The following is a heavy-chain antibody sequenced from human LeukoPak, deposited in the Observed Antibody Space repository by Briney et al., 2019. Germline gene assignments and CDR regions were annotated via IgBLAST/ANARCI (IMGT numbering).Heavy chain of an antibody. Sequence: GGSLRLSCAASGFTFSSYGMHWVRQAPGKGLEWVAVISYDGSNKYYADSVKGRFTIPRDNSKNTLYLQMNSLRAEDTAVYYCAHMVRGVIVDFDYWGQGTLVTVSS. CDR1: GFTFSSYG. CDR3: AHMVRGVIVDFDY. CDR2: ISYDGSNK. J-gene: IGHJ4*02. V-gene: IGHV3-30*03. D-gene: IGHD3-10*01.